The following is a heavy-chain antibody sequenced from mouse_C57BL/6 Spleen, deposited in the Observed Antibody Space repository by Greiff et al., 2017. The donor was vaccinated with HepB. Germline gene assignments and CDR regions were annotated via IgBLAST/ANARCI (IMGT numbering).Heavy chain of an antibody. J-gene: IGHJ3*01. CDR3: AGYDYDGFAY. CDR1: GYSFTGYF. V-gene: IGHV1-20*01. D-gene: IGHD2-4*01. CDR2: INPYNGDT. Sequence: EVQLVESGPELVKPGDSVKISCKASGYSFTGYFMNWVMQSHGKSLEWIGRINPYNGDTFYNQKFKGKATLTVDKSSSTAHMELRSLTSEDSAVYYCAGYDYDGFAYWGQGTLVTVSA.